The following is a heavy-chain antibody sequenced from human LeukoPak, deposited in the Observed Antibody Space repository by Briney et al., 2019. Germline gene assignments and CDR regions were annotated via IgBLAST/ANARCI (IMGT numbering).Heavy chain of an antibody. CDR1: GFTFGSYG. CDR2: ISYDGSNK. CDR3: ANTGPSAAINYYNYDGMDV. V-gene: IGHV3-30*18. J-gene: IGHJ6*02. D-gene: IGHD2-2*01. Sequence: GGSLRLSCAASGFTFGSYGMHWVRQAPGKGLEWVAVISYDGSNKYYADSVKGRFTISRDNSKNTLYLQMNSLRAEDTAVYYCANTGPSAAINYYNYDGMDVWGQGTTVTVSS.